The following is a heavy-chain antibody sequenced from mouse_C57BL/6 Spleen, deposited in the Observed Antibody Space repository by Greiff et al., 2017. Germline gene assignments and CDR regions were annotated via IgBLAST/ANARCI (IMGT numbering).Heavy chain of an antibody. J-gene: IGHJ2*01. CDR2: IYPGNSDT. V-gene: IGHV1-5*01. Sequence: EVQLQQSGTVLARPGASVKMSCKTSGYTFTSYWMHWVKQRPGPGLEWIGAIYPGNSDTSYNQKFKGKAKLTAVTSASTAYMELSSLTNEDSAVYYGTTYSNYVGYYFDYWGQGTTLTVSS. CDR3: TTYSNYVGYYFDY. CDR1: GYTFTSYW. D-gene: IGHD2-5*01.